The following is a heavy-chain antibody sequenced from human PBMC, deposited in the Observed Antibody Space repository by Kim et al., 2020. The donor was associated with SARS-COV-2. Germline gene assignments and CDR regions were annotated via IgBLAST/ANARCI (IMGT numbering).Heavy chain of an antibody. CDR2: MNPNSGNT. Sequence: GSVKVSCKASGYTFTSYDINWVRQATGQGLEWMGWMNPNSGNTGYAQKFQGRVTMTRNTSISTAYMELSSLRSEDTAVYYCARAVRGSGFGVVIIRAYYMDVWGKGTTVTVSS. V-gene: IGHV1-8*01. CDR1: GYTFTSYD. CDR3: ARAVRGSGFGVVIIRAYYMDV. J-gene: IGHJ6*03. D-gene: IGHD3-3*01.